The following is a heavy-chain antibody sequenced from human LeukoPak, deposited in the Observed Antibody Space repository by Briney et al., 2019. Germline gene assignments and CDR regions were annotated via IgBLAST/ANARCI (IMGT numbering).Heavy chain of an antibody. CDR2: ISAYNGNT. CDR3: ARGQRYGDRLYYFNY. J-gene: IGHJ4*02. V-gene: IGHV1-18*01. Sequence: ASVKVSCKASGGTFSSYAISWVRQAPGQGLEWMGWISAYNGNTNYAQKLQGRVTMTTDTSTSTAYMELRSLRSDDTAVYYCARGQRYGDRLYYFNYWGQGTLVTVSS. CDR1: GGTFSSYA. D-gene: IGHD4-17*01.